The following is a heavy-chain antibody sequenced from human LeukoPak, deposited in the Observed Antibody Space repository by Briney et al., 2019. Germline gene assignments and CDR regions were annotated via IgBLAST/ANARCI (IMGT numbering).Heavy chain of an antibody. CDR2: MQSSGIS. CDR1: GGSISTYH. Sequence: SETLSLTCSVSGGSISTYHWNWIRKPPGKGLEWIGYMQSSGISKYNPSLKSRVNIFVDTSKNQFVLNLRSVTAADTAVYYCARDKRHSYGRYFDPWGQRVLVTVSS. V-gene: IGHV4-59*01. CDR3: ARDKRHSYGRYFDP. D-gene: IGHD5-18*01. J-gene: IGHJ4*02.